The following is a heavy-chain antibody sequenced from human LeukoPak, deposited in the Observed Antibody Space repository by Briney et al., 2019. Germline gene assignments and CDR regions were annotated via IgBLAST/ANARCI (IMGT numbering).Heavy chain of an antibody. Sequence: PGGSLRPSCAASGFTFSSYAMSWVRQAPGKGLEWVSAISGSGGSTYYADSVKGRFTISRDNSKNTLYLQMNSLRAEDTAVYYCAKDLPYDFWNSRGYYYYGMDVWGQGTTVTVSS. J-gene: IGHJ6*02. D-gene: IGHD3-3*01. CDR2: ISGSGGST. V-gene: IGHV3-23*01. CDR1: GFTFSSYA. CDR3: AKDLPYDFWNSRGYYYYGMDV.